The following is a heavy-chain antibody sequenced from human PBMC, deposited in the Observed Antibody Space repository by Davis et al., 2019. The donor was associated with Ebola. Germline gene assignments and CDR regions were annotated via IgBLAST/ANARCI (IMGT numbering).Heavy chain of an antibody. CDR3: ARDPSAAGSLFSNWFDP. V-gene: IGHV4-34*01. J-gene: IGHJ5*02. Sequence: SETLSLTCAVYGGSFSGYYWSWVRQPPGKGLEWIGEINHSGSTNYNPSLKSRVTISVDTSKNQFSLKLSSVTAADTAVYYCARDPSAAGSLFSNWFDPWGQGTLVTVSS. CDR1: GGSFSGYY. CDR2: INHSGST. D-gene: IGHD6-13*01.